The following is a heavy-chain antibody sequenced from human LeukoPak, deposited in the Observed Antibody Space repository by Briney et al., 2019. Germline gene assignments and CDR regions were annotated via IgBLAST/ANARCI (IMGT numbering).Heavy chain of an antibody. Sequence: PGGSLRLSCAASGFTFSSYTMNWVRQAPGKGLEWFSYISSSSSTIYYADSVKGRFTMSRDNAKNSLYLQMNSLRAEDTDVYYCARDLSGYHTVFDYWGQGTLVTVSS. CDR2: ISSSSSTI. J-gene: IGHJ4*02. CDR1: GFTFSSYT. V-gene: IGHV3-48*01. CDR3: ARDLSGYHTVFDY. D-gene: IGHD3-3*01.